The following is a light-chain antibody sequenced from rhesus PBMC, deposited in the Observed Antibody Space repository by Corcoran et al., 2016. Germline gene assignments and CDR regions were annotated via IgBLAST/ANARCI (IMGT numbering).Light chain of an antibody. J-gene: IGLJ1*01. V-gene: IGLV7-80*01. CDR3: WLYYSGAYI. CDR2: DTS. Sequence: QAVVTQEPSLTVSPGGTVTLTCASSTGAVTSGHYPHWFQQKPGQAPKTLIYDTSNKLSWTPARFSGSLQGGRAALTLSGAQPEDEAEYHCWLYYSGAYIFGAGTRLTVL. CDR1: TGAVTSGHY.